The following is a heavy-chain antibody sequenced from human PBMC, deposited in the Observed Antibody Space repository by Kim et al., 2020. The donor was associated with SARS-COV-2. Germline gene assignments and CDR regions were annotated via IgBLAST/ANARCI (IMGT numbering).Heavy chain of an antibody. Sequence: ASVKVSCRSSGYTFTGYYIHWVRQAPGQGLEWMGRINPNSGATNYVQKFQGRVTMTRDTSISTAYMELSRLRSDDTAVYYCARGSGGGSGTYTCDYWGQGTLVTVSS. CDR1: GYTFTGYY. CDR2: INPNSGAT. J-gene: IGHJ4*02. V-gene: IGHV1-2*06. D-gene: IGHD3-10*01. CDR3: ARGSGGGSGTYTCDY.